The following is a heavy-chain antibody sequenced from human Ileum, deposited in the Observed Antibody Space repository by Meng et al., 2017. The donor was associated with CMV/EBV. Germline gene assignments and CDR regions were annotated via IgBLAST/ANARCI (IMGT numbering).Heavy chain of an antibody. CDR1: GFTVSSNY. V-gene: IGHV3-53*01. J-gene: IGHJ4*02. D-gene: IGHD3-3*01. Sequence: GGSLRLSCAASGFTVSSNYMSWVRQAPGKGLEWVSVIYSGDSTYYADSVKGRFTISRDNSKNTLYLQMNSLRAEDTAVYYCARSSYYDFWSGYLNWGQGTLVTVSS. CDR3: ARSSYYDFWSGYLN. CDR2: IYSGDST.